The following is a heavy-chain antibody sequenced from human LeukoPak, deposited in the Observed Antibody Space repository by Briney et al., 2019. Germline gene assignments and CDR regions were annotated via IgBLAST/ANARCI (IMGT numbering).Heavy chain of an antibody. CDR1: GGSISSYY. Sequence: SETLSLTCTVSGGSISSYYWSWIRQPPGKGLEWIGYIYYSGSTNYNPSLKSRVTISVDTSKNQFSLKLSSVTAADTAVYYYARDRSADYYGMDVWGQGTTVTVSS. CDR3: ARDRSADYYGMDV. D-gene: IGHD2-15*01. V-gene: IGHV4-59*01. J-gene: IGHJ6*02. CDR2: IYYSGST.